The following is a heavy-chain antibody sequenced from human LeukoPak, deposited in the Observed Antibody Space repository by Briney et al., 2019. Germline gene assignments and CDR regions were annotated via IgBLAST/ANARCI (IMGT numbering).Heavy chain of an antibody. CDR1: GYSFTSYW. Sequence: GESLKISCKGSGYSFTSYWISWVRQMPGKGLEWMGRIDPSDSYTNYSPSFQGHVTILADKSISTAYLQWSSLKASDTAMYYCARRYCSSTSCLLKDWFDPWGQGTLVTVSS. D-gene: IGHD2-2*01. CDR3: ARRYCSSTSCLLKDWFDP. V-gene: IGHV5-10-1*01. CDR2: IDPSDSYT. J-gene: IGHJ5*02.